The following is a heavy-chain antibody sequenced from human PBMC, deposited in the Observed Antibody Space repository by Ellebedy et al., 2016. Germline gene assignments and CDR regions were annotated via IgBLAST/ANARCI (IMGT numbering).Heavy chain of an antibody. V-gene: IGHV3-74*01. CDR1: GFSFSRYW. Sequence: GGSLILSXAASGFSFSRYWMHWVRQAPGKGLVWVSRIKSDGTGASYADSVKGRFTISRDNAKDTLYLQMNSLRAEDTAIYYCTRELAYCANDCDGGWGQGTLVTVSP. CDR2: IKSDGTGA. D-gene: IGHD2-21*02. CDR3: TRELAYCANDCDGG. J-gene: IGHJ4*02.